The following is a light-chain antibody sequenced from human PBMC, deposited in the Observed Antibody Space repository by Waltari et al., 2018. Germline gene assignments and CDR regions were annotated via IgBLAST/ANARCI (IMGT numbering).Light chain of an antibody. Sequence: EIVMTQSPVTLSVSPGARAALSCRPSQSAVTNLAWYQQRPGQTPRLLIYGTSTRATEIPARFSGSGSGTEFTLTISSLRSEDFAVYYCQQYNDWPYTFGQGTKLEIK. CDR1: QSAVTN. CDR3: QQYNDWPYT. V-gene: IGKV3-15*01. CDR2: GTS. J-gene: IGKJ2*01.